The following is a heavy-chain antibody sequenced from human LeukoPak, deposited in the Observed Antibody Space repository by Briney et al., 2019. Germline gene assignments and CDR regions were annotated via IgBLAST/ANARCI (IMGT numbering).Heavy chain of an antibody. CDR1: GGSISSGDYY. CDR3: ARDHNSPTSGAFDI. Sequence: SETLSLTCTVSGGSISSGDYYWSWIRQPPGKGLEWIGYIYYSGSTYYNPSLKSRVTISVDTSKNQFSLKLSSVTAADTAVYYCARDHNSPTSGAFDIWGQGTMVTVSS. CDR2: IYYSGST. V-gene: IGHV4-30-4*08. J-gene: IGHJ3*02. D-gene: IGHD2/OR15-2a*01.